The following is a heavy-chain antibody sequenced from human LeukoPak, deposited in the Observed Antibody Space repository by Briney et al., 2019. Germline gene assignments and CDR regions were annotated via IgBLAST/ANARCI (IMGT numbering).Heavy chain of an antibody. Sequence: GASVKVSCKASGYTFTSYGISWVRQAPGQGLEWMGWISAYNGNTNYAQKLQGRVTMTTDTSTSTAYMELRSLRSDDTAVYYCARESSGVSSSSADYYYYMDVWGKGTTVTVSS. CDR3: ARESSGVSSSSADYYYYMDV. D-gene: IGHD6-6*01. V-gene: IGHV1-18*01. CDR2: ISAYNGNT. CDR1: GYTFTSYG. J-gene: IGHJ6*03.